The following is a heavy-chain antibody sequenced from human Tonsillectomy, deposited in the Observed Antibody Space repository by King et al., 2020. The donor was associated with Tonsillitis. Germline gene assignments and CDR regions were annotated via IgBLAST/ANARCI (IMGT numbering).Heavy chain of an antibody. CDR3: ARDFSFDY. CDR1: GFTFSYYA. D-gene: IGHD3-3*01. V-gene: IGHV3-21*01. J-gene: IGHJ4*02. CDR2: ISSSSNYI. Sequence: QLVQSGGGLVKPGGSLRLSCAASGFTFSYYAMNWVRQAPGKGLESVSSISSSSNYISYADSVKGRFTISRDNAKNSLYLQMNSLRAEDTAVYYCARDFSFDYWGQGTLLTVSS.